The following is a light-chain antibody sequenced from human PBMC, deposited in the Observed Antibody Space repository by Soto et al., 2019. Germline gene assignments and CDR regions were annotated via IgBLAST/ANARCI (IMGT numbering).Light chain of an antibody. CDR3: SSYTSSSTLNYV. CDR2: EVS. J-gene: IGLJ1*01. V-gene: IGLV2-14*01. Sequence: ALTQPASVSGSPGQSITISCTGTSSDIGNYNYVSWYQQHPGKAPKLMIYEVSNRPSGVSNRFSGSKSGNTASLTISGLQAEDEADYYCSSYTSSSTLNYVFGTGTKV. CDR1: SSDIGNYNY.